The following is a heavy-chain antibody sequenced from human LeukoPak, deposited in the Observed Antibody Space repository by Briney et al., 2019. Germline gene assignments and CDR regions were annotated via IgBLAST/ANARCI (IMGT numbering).Heavy chain of an antibody. V-gene: IGHV1-69*06. CDR2: IIPIFGTA. D-gene: IGHD3-9*01. CDR3: ARTGLDYDILTGYPYEYFQH. CDR1: GYTFTSYD. Sequence: SVKVSCKASGYTFTSYDINWVRQAPGQGLEWMGGIIPIFGTANYAQKFQGRVTITADKSTSTAYMELSSLRSEDTAVYYCARTGLDYDILTGYPYEYFQHWGQGTLVTVSS. J-gene: IGHJ1*01.